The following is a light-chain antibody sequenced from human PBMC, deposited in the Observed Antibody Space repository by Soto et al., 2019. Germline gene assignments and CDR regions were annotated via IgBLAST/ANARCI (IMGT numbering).Light chain of an antibody. CDR1: QSVTTY. Sequence: EITLTQSPATLSLSPGERASLSCRASQSVTTYLAWYQHKPGQPPRLLIYDASTRATGIPDRFSGSGSGTDFTLTIISLEPEDFGVYSCQQRSNLPPIITFGPGTKVDL. CDR3: QQRSNLPPIIT. V-gene: IGKV3-11*01. J-gene: IGKJ3*01. CDR2: DAS.